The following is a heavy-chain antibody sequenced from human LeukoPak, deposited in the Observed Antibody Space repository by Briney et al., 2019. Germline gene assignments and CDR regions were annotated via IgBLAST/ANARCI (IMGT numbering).Heavy chain of an antibody. Sequence: GGSLRLSCAASGFTFSSYGMSWVRQAPGKGLEWVSAISGSGGSTYYADSVKGRFTISRDNSRNTLYLQMNSLRAEDTAVYYCAKRFLPYQLPRGYYMDVWGKGTTVTVSS. V-gene: IGHV3-23*01. D-gene: IGHD2-2*01. CDR3: AKRFLPYQLPRGYYMDV. CDR1: GFTFSSYG. J-gene: IGHJ6*03. CDR2: ISGSGGST.